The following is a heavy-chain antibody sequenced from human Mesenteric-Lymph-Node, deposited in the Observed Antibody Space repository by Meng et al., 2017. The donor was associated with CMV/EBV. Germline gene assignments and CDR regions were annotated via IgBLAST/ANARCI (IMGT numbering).Heavy chain of an antibody. CDR1: GFTFRSYS. CDR2: IKQDGSEK. V-gene: IGHV3-7*03. CDR3: ARDLSPRGYDPTPGY. Sequence: GGSLRLSCAVSGFTFRSYSMNWVRQAPGKGLEWVANIKQDGSEKIYVDSVKGRFTISRDNAKNSPYLQMNSLRAEDTAVYFCARDLSPRGYDPTPGYWGQGTLVTVSS. D-gene: IGHD5-12*01. J-gene: IGHJ4*02.